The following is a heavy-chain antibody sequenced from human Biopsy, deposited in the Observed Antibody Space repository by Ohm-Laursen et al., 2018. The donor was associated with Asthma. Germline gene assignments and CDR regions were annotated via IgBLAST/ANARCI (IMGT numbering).Heavy chain of an antibody. CDR1: GLVFRCHA. CDR3: AKRRGYSDLTDFDH. D-gene: IGHD3-3*01. J-gene: IGHJ4*02. V-gene: IGHV3-30*18. Sequence: SLRLSCSASGLVFRCHAMHWVRQAPGKGLEWVAVVSYDGGVVHYADSMKGRFTISRDNAKSTLYLQMNRLRTDDTAVYFCAKRRGYSDLTDFDHWGQGTLVTVSS. CDR2: VSYDGGVV.